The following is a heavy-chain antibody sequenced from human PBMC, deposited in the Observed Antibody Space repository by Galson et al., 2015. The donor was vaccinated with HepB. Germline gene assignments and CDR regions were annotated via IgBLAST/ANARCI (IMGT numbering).Heavy chain of an antibody. CDR3: ARGIGFRELRNWFDP. Sequence: SVKVSCKASGYTFTSYDINWVRQATGQGLEWMGWMNPNSGNTGYAQKFQGRVTMTRNTSISTAYMELSSLRSEDTAVYYCARGIGFRELRNWFDPWGQGTLVTVSS. CDR1: GYTFTSYD. CDR2: MNPNSGNT. V-gene: IGHV1-8*01. D-gene: IGHD3-10*01. J-gene: IGHJ5*02.